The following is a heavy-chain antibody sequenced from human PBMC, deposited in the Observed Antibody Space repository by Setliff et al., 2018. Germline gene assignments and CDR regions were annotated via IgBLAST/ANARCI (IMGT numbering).Heavy chain of an antibody. D-gene: IGHD3-3*01. CDR3: GRSYYNFWSGYYRVNWFDP. CDR2: IYTSGST. J-gene: IGHJ5*02. CDR1: GGSISSYY. V-gene: IGHV4-4*07. Sequence: SSETLSLTCTVSGGSISSYYWSRIRQPAGKGLEWIGRIYTSGSTNYNPSLKSRVTMSVDTSKNQFSLKLSSVTAADTAVYYCGRSYYNFWSGYYRVNWFDPWGQGTLVTVS.